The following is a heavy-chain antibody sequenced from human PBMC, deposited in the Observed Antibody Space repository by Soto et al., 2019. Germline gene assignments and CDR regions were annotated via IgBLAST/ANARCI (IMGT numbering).Heavy chain of an antibody. J-gene: IGHJ4*02. Sequence: SGGSLRLSCAASGFTFSSYAMHWVRQAPGKGLEWVAVISYDGSNKYYADSVKGRFTISRDNSKNTLYLQTNSLRAEDTAVYYCARGIAVADPFDYWGQGTLVTVSS. D-gene: IGHD6-19*01. CDR1: GFTFSSYA. CDR3: ARGIAVADPFDY. V-gene: IGHV3-30-3*01. CDR2: ISYDGSNK.